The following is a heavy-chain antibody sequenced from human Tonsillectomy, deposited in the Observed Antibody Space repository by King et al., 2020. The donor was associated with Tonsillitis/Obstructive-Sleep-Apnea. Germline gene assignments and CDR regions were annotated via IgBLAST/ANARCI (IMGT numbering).Heavy chain of an antibody. CDR3: ERDNGDKQLAN. J-gene: IGHJ4*02. V-gene: IGHV3-30*04. CDR2: ISYDGSNK. D-gene: IGHD6-13*01. CDR1: GFTFSSYA. Sequence: VQLVESGGGVVQPGRSLRLSCAASGFTFSSYAMHWVRQAPGKGLEWVAVISYDGSNKYYADSVKGRLTISRDKSKNTLYLQMNSLRAEDTAVYYCERDNGDKQLANWGQGTLVTVSS.